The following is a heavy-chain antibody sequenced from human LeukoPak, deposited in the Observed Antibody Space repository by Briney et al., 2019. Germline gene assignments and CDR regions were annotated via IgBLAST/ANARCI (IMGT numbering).Heavy chain of an antibody. J-gene: IGHJ3*02. V-gene: IGHV1-18*01. D-gene: IGHD4-11*01. CDR3: ARDPYSDNAFDI. CDR2: ISAYNGNT. Sequence: ASVKVSCKASGYTFTSYGISWVRQEPGQGLEWMGWISAYNGNTNYAQKLQGRVTMTTDTSTSTAYMELRSLRSDDTAVYYCARDPYSDNAFDIWGQGTMVTVSS. CDR1: GYTFTSYG.